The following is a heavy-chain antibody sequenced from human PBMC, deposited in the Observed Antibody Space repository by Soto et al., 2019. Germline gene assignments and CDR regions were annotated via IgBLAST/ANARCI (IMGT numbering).Heavy chain of an antibody. CDR3: ARDSRIVLMVYAISRFDY. J-gene: IGHJ4*02. V-gene: IGHV1-46*03. CDR1: GYTFTSYY. Sequence: GASVKVSCKASGYTFTSYYMHWVRQAPGRGLEWMGIINPSGGSTSYAQKFQGRVTMTRDTSTSTVYMELSSLRSEDTAVYYCARDSRIVLMVYAISRFDYWGQGTLVTVSS. CDR2: INPSGGST. D-gene: IGHD2-8*01.